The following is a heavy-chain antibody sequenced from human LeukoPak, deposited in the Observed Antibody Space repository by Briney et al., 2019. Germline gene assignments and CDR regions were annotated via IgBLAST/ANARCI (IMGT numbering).Heavy chain of an antibody. D-gene: IGHD4-11*01. J-gene: IGHJ6*02. CDR1: GGSISSGGYY. CDR3: ARHATVYYYYYGMDV. Sequence: PSETLSLTCTVSGGSISSGGYYWSWIRQHPGKGLEWIGYIYYSGSTNYNPSLKSRVTISVDTSKNQFSLKLSSVTAADTAVYYCARHATVYYYYYGMDVWGQGTTVTVSS. V-gene: IGHV4-61*08. CDR2: IYYSGST.